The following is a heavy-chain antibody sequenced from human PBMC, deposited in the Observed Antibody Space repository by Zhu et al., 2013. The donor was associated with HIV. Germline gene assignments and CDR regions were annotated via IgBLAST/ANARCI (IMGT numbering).Heavy chain of an antibody. J-gene: IGHJ6*02. D-gene: IGHD3-10*01. CDR1: GYTFTDYS. Sequence: VQLVQSGAEVKKPGASVKVSCKASGYTFTDYSVHWVRQAPGQGLEWMGWINPNSGGTNLAQKFQGWVTMTRDTSISTAHMELSRLTSDDTAVYYCARGRLTTKYYRGVDVWGRGTPVTVSS. CDR3: ARGRLTTKYYRGVDV. CDR2: INPNSGGT. V-gene: IGHV1-2*04.